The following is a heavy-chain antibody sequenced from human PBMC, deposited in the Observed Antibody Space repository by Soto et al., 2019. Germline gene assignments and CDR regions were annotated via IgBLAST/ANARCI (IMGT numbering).Heavy chain of an antibody. D-gene: IGHD3-3*01. J-gene: IGHJ4*02. V-gene: IGHV1-46*01. CDR2: INPSGGST. CDR1: GYTFTSYY. CDR3: ARGGGDFWSGYQVVTAMYFDY. Sequence: GASVKVSCKASGYTFTSYYMHWVRQAPGQGLEWMGIINPSGGSTSYAQKFQGRVTMTRDTSTSTVYMELSSLRSEDTAVYYCARGGGDFWSGYQVVTAMYFDYWGQGTLVTVSS.